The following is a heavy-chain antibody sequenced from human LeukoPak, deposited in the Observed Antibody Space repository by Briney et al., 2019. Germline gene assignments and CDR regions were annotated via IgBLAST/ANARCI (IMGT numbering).Heavy chain of an antibody. Sequence: SETLSLTCTVSGGSTSSYYWSWIRQPPGKGLEWIGYFYYSGSANYNPSLKSRVTISVDTSKNHFSLKLSSVTAADTAVYYCARGKWIQSPFDYWGQGTLVTVSS. CDR2: FYYSGSA. CDR3: ARGKWIQSPFDY. D-gene: IGHD5-18*01. CDR1: GGSTSSYY. J-gene: IGHJ4*02. V-gene: IGHV4-59*01.